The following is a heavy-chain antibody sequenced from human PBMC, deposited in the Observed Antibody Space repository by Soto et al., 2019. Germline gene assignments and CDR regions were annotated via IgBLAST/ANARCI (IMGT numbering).Heavy chain of an antibody. CDR1: GFTFSMYW. V-gene: IGHV3-74*01. CDR2: ISDDVTTT. J-gene: IGHJ4*02. CDR3: TRGPPADSSGTGAH. Sequence: PXVSLRLSCVVCGFTFSMYWMHWVRQVPGQSPFWVSRISDDVTTTNYADSVRGRFTISRDNSKNTLYLQMNNLKPDDTAIYYCTRGPPADSSGTGAHCGQRTPVTVSS. D-gene: IGHD1-26*01.